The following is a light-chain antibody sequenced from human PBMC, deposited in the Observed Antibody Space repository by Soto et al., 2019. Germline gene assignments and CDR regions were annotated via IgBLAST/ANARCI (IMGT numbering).Light chain of an antibody. CDR3: QSYDSSLSASV. V-gene: IGLV1-40*01. CDR2: NNN. CDR1: SSNIGAGYD. J-gene: IGLJ3*02. Sequence: QSVLTQPPSVSGAPGQRVTISCTASSSNIGAGYDVHWYQQLPGTAPKLLIYNNNNRPSGVPDRFSGSKSGTSASLAITGLQAEDEADYYCQSYDSSLSASVFGGGTKLTVL.